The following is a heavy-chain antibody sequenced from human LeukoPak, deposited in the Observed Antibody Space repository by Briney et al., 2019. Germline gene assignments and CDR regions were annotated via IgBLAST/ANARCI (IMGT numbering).Heavy chain of an antibody. V-gene: IGHV3-30*03. CDR3: ERDLRWLLDY. J-gene: IGHJ4*02. Sequence: GSLRLSCAASGFAFSSYSMNWVRQAPGKGLEWVAVISYDGSHKYYADSVKGRFTISRDNSKNTLYLQMNSLRAEDTAVYYCERDLRWLLDYWGQGTLVTVSS. CDR1: GFAFSSYS. CDR2: ISYDGSHK. D-gene: IGHD3-22*01.